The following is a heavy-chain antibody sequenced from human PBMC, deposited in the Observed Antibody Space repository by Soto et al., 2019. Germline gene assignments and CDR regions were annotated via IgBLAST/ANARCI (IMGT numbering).Heavy chain of an antibody. CDR2: IYSAGTT. CDR3: ARGATRDNMMESP. CDR1: GFTVSSYY. Sequence: EVQLVETGGGLIQPGGSLRLSCAASGFTVSSYYMSWVRQAPGKGPEWVSVIYSAGTTYYADSVKGRFIISRDTSKNTLYLQMNNLRTEDTAVYYCARGATRDNMMESPWGQGTLVTVSS. D-gene: IGHD3-16*01. J-gene: IGHJ5*02. V-gene: IGHV3-53*02.